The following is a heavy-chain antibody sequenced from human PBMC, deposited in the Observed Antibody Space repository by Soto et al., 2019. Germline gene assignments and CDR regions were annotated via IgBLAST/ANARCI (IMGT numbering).Heavy chain of an antibody. CDR1: GGCVSSGDYY. V-gene: IGHV4-61*08. J-gene: IGHJ5*02. CDR2: IYYSVST. CDR3: ERIPVDTYMINWFDP. Sequence: SEALSVTCTVSGGCVSSGDYYWSWIRQPPGKGLEWIGYIYYSVSTNYNPSLKSRVSISLDTSKNQFSLRLTSVTAADTAVYYCERIPVDTYMINWFDPWGQGTLVTVS. D-gene: IGHD5-18*01.